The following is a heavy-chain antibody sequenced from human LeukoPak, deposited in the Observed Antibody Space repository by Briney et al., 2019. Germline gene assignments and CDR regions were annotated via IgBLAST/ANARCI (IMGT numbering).Heavy chain of an antibody. CDR2: INHSGST. J-gene: IGHJ1*01. D-gene: IGHD3-10*01. CDR1: GGSFSGYY. Sequence: SETLSLTCAVYGGSFSGYYWSWIRQPPGKGLEWIGEINHSGSTNYNPSLKSRVTISVDTSKSQFSLKLSSVTAADTAVYYCARGLRVQGVAEYFQHWGQGTLVTVSS. CDR3: ARGLRVQGVAEYFQH. V-gene: IGHV4-34*01.